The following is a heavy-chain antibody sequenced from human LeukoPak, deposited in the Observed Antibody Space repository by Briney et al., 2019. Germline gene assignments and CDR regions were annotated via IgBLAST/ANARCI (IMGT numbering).Heavy chain of an antibody. D-gene: IGHD2-2*01. J-gene: IGHJ4*02. CDR2: INGGNGNT. CDR3: ARGYCDTTNCYSYDY. CDR1: GYTFTNSA. V-gene: IGHV1-3*01. Sequence: ASVKVSCKASGYTFTNSALRWVRQAPGERPEWMGWINGGNGNTKYSQDFQGRVTITRDTSASTAYMELSRLRSEDTAVYYCARGYCDTTNCYSYDYWGQGTLVTVSS.